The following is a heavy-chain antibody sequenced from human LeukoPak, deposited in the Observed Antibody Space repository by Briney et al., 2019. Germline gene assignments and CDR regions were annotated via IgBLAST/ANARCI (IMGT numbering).Heavy chain of an antibody. CDR3: ARVGLRRPEHWLVLGY. Sequence: ASVKVSCKASGYTFTGYYMHWVRQAPGQGLEWMGWINPNSGGTNYAQKFQGRVTMTRDTSISTAYMELSRLRSDDTAVYYCARVGLRRPEHWLVLGYWGQGTLVTVSS. CDR2: INPNSGGT. CDR1: GYTFTGYY. D-gene: IGHD6-19*01. J-gene: IGHJ4*02. V-gene: IGHV1-2*02.